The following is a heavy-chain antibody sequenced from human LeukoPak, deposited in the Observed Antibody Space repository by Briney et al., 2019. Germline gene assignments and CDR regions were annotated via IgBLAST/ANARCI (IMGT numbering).Heavy chain of an antibody. D-gene: IGHD6-13*01. J-gene: IGHJ4*02. CDR2: IDTDGSFT. V-gene: IGHV3-74*01. CDR3: AMIPGIAAAGSY. CDR1: AFPFRSYW. Sequence: GGSLRLSCAASAFPFRSYWMHWVRQAPGKGLVWISRIDTDGSFTGYADSVKGRFTISRDNAKNSLYLQMNSLRAEDTAVYYCAMIPGIAAAGSYWGQGTLVTVSS.